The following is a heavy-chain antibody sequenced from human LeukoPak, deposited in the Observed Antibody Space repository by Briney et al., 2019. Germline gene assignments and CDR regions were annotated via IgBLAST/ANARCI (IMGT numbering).Heavy chain of an antibody. Sequence: SVKVSCKASGYTFTSYGISWVRQAPGQGLEWMGRIIPILGIANYAQKFQGRVTITADKSTSTAYMELSSLRSEDTAVYYCARDLGRDPTTYGMDVWGQGTTVTVSS. CDR1: GYTFTSYG. CDR2: IIPILGIA. D-gene: IGHD1-14*01. V-gene: IGHV1-69*04. J-gene: IGHJ6*02. CDR3: ARDLGRDPTTYGMDV.